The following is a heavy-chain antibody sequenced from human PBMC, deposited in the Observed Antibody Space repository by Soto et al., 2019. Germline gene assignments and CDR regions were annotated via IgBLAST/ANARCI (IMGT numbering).Heavy chain of an antibody. V-gene: IGHV3-74*01. J-gene: IGHJ4*02. D-gene: IGHD6-19*01. CDR1: GFTFSSSW. Sequence: EVQLVESGGGLVQPGGSLTLSCAASGFTFSSSWMHWVRQAPGKGLVWVSRINSDESRTNYADSVKGRFTISRDNAKNTLYLQMNSLSAEDTALYYCARGPTGWYGYDYGGQGTLVTVSS. CDR3: ARGPTGWYGYDY. CDR2: INSDESRT.